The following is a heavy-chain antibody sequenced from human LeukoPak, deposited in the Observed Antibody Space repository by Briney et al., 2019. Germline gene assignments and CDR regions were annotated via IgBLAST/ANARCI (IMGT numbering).Heavy chain of an antibody. CDR2: INWNGGST. CDR3: ARVIVVVPAALYYFDY. CDR1: GFTFDDYG. V-gene: IGHV3-20*04. D-gene: IGHD2-2*01. Sequence: GGSLRLSCAVSGFTFDDYGMSWVRQAPGKGLEWVSGINWNGGSTGYADSVKGRFTIYRDNAKNSLYLQMNTLRAEDTALYYCARVIVVVPAALYYFDYWGQGTLVTVSS. J-gene: IGHJ4*02.